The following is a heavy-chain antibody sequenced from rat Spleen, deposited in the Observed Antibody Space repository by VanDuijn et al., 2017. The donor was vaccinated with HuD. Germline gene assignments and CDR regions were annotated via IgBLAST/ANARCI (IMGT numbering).Heavy chain of an antibody. CDR3: ARQEDYGGYSRDYFGY. J-gene: IGHJ2*01. CDR1: GFTFSNYY. V-gene: IGHV5-31*01. CDR2: ITNTGGST. D-gene: IGHD1-11*01. Sequence: EVQLVESGGGLMQPGGSMKLSCATSGFTFSNYYMTWIRQAPGKGLEWVASITNTGGSTYYPDSVKGRFTISRDNAKSTLYLQMNSLRSEDTATYYCARQEDYGGYSRDYFGYWGQGVVVTVSS.